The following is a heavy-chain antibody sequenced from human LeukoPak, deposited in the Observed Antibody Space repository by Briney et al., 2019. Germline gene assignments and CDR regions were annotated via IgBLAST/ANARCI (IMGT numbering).Heavy chain of an antibody. CDR1: GGSISSYY. J-gene: IGHJ6*03. CDR2: IYYSGST. D-gene: IGHD3-10*01. Sequence: SETLSLTCTVSGGSISSYYWSWIRQPPGKGLEWIGYIYYSGSTNYNPSLKSRVTISVDTSKNQFSLKLSSVTAADTAVYYCASAGHGSGSYYYYYYMDVWGKGTTVTVSS. CDR3: ASAGHGSGSYYYYYYMDV. V-gene: IGHV4-59*01.